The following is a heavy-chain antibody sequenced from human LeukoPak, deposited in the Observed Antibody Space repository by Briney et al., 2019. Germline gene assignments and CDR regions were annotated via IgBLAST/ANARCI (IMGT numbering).Heavy chain of an antibody. Sequence: GGSLRLSCAASGFTFSSYAMHWVRQAPGKGLEWVAVISYDGSNKYYADSVKGRFTISRDNSKNTPYLQMNSLRAEDTAVYYCARELVGATPPYYYYYYMDVWGKGTTVTVSS. D-gene: IGHD1-26*01. V-gene: IGHV3-30-3*01. CDR2: ISYDGSNK. CDR3: ARELVGATPPYYYYYYMDV. CDR1: GFTFSSYA. J-gene: IGHJ6*03.